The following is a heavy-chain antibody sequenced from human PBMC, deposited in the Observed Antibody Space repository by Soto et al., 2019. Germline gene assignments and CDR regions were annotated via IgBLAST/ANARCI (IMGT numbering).Heavy chain of an antibody. J-gene: IGHJ6*02. V-gene: IGHV4-59*01. CDR1: ARTISVYY. CDR3: ARDLWGYCGTDCYPLDV. CDR2: MYNTGST. Sequence: SENLPLTCTVTARTISVYYLSWIRHLSGNGLEWIGYMYNTGSTVYNPSFKSRVTISVDTSKNQFSLKLNSVTAADTAVYYCARDLWGYCGTDCYPLDVWGQGTTVT. D-gene: IGHD2-21*02.